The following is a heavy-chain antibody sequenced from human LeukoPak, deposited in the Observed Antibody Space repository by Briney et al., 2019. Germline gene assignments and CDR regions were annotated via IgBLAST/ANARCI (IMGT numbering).Heavy chain of an antibody. CDR2: TYYMSKWNN. J-gene: IGHJ4*02. CDR1: GDSVSGNGVVA. V-gene: IGHV6-1*01. CDR3: TRGRNSGFDY. Sequence: SQTLSLTCAISGDSVSGNGVVAWNWPSHSPSRGLEWLGRTYYMSKWNNDYAVSVKSRITINPDTSKNQYSLRLTSVTPEYTAVYYCTRGRNSGFDYWGQGTLVTVSS. D-gene: IGHD2/OR15-2a*01.